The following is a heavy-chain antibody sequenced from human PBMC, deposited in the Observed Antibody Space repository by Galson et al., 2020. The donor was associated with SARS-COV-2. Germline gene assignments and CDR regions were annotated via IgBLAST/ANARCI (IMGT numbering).Heavy chain of an antibody. CDR2: IRSKAYGGTT. V-gene: IGHV3-49*03. D-gene: IGHD2-2*01. CDR1: GFTFGDYA. CDR3: TRDLWDIVVVPAATFDY. J-gene: IGHJ4*02. Sequence: GGSLRLSCTASGFTFGDYAMSWFRQAPGKGLEWVGFIRSKAYGGTTEYAASVKGRFTISRDDSKSIAYLQMNSLKTEDTAVYYCTRDLWDIVVVPAATFDYWGQGTLVTVSS.